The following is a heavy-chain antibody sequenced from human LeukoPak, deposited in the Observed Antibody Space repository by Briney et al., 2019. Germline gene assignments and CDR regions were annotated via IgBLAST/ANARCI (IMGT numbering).Heavy chain of an antibody. CDR1: GLTFVNFA. CDR2: ITGSGGST. Sequence: GGSLRLSCAVSGLTFVNFAMSWVRQAPGKGLEWVSAITGSGGSTYYADSVKGRFTISRDNSKNTVYLQMNSLSAEDTAVYYCASNGYGAGMTTWGQGTLVTVSS. CDR3: ASNGYGAGMTT. V-gene: IGHV3-23*01. J-gene: IGHJ4*02. D-gene: IGHD3-10*01.